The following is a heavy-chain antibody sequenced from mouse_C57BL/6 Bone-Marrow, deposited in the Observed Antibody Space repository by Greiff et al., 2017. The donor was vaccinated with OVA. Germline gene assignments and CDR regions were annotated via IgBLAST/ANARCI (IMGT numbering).Heavy chain of an antibody. J-gene: IGHJ4*01. CDR2: IDPENGDT. CDR1: GFNIKDDY. D-gene: IGHD1-1*01. V-gene: IGHV14-4*01. CDR3: TAITTVVEGY. Sequence: VQLQQSGAELVRPGASVKLSCTASGFNIKDDYMHWVKQRPEQGLEWIGWIDPENGDTEYASKFQGKATITADTSSNTAYLQLSSLTSEDTAVYYCTAITTVVEGYWGQGTSGTVSS.